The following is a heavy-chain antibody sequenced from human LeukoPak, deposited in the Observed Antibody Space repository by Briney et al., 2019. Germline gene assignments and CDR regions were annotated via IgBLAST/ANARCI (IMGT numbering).Heavy chain of an antibody. Sequence: GESLQISCKGSGYSFTSYWISWVRQMPGKGLEWMGRIDPSDSYTNYSPSFQGHVTISADKSISTAYLQWSSLKASDTAMYYCAIAEGYDILTGYPSLFDYWGQGTLVTVSS. CDR1: GYSFTSYW. D-gene: IGHD3-9*01. J-gene: IGHJ4*02. V-gene: IGHV5-10-1*01. CDR3: AIAEGYDILTGYPSLFDY. CDR2: IDPSDSYT.